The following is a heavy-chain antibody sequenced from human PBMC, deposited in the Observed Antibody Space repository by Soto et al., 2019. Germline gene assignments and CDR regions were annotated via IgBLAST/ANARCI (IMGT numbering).Heavy chain of an antibody. CDR3: ARIPLSCSGGSCYPKTFDY. CDR1: GGSISSYY. J-gene: IGHJ4*02. CDR2: IYYSGST. Sequence: SETLSLTCTVSGGSISSYYWSWIRQPPGKGLEWIGYIYYSGSTNYNPSLKSRVTISVDTSKNQFSLKLSSVTAADTAVYYCARIPLSCSGGSCYPKTFDYWGQGTLVTVSS. D-gene: IGHD2-15*01. V-gene: IGHV4-59*01.